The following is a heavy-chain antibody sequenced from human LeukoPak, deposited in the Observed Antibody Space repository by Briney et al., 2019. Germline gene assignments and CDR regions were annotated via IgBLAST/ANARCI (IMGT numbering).Heavy chain of an antibody. V-gene: IGHV3-23*01. CDR1: GFTFSSYA. J-gene: IGHJ4*02. CDR3: AKATHTIFGVVIILSGGYFDY. Sequence: PGRSLRLSCVASGFTFSSYAMCWVRQAPGKGLGWVSAFSGGGASTYYAVSVKGRSTISRDNSKNTLYLQMNSLRAEDTAVYYCAKATHTIFGVVIILSGGYFDYWGQGTLVTVSS. D-gene: IGHD3-3*01. CDR2: FSGGGAST.